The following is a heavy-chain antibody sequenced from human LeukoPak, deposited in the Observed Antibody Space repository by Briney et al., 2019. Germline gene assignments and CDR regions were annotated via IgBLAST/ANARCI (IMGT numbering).Heavy chain of an antibody. CDR2: INPNSGGT. Sequence: ASVKVSCKASGYTFTGYYMHWVRQAPEQGLEWMGWINPNSGGTNYAQKFQGRVTMTRDTSISTAYMELSRLRSEDTAVYYCARKGPANYYYYYMDVWGKGTSVTVSS. V-gene: IGHV1-2*02. CDR1: GYTFTGYY. CDR3: ARKGPANYYYYYMDV. J-gene: IGHJ6*03. D-gene: IGHD2-2*01.